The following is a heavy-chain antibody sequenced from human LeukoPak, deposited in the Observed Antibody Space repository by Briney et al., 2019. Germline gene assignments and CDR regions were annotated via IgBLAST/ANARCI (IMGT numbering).Heavy chain of an antibody. CDR2: IYTSGST. J-gene: IGHJ6*03. V-gene: IGHV4-61*02. CDR1: GGSISSGSYY. Sequence: SETLSLTCTVSGGSISSGSYYWSWIRQPAGKGLEWIGRIYTSGSTNYNPSLKSRVTISVDTSKNQFSLKLSSVTAADTAVYYCARVNADILTGYYEPYYYYMDVWGKGTTVTVSS. D-gene: IGHD3-9*01. CDR3: ARVNADILTGYYEPYYYYMDV.